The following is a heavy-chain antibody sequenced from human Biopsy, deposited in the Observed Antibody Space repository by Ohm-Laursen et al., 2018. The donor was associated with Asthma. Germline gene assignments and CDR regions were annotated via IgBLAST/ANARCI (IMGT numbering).Heavy chain of an antibody. V-gene: IGHV3-30*03. CDR1: GFSFSEFV. Sequence: SLRLSCSASGFSFSEFVMHWVRQAPGKGLEWVAVISYDGSTKYYADSVKGRFTISRDYSKNTLYLQMHSLRAEDTAVYYCARGDSSNWSHYYFDYWGQGTLVTVSS. CDR2: ISYDGSTK. CDR3: ARGDSSNWSHYYFDY. D-gene: IGHD3-22*01. J-gene: IGHJ4*02.